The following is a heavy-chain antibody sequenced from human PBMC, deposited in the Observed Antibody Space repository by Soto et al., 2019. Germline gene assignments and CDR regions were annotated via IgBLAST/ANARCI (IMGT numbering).Heavy chain of an antibody. CDR2: IYHSGST. V-gene: IGHV4-31*03. J-gene: IGHJ4*02. CDR1: GGSISSGVYY. Sequence: PSETLSLTCTASGGSISSGVYYWSWIRQHPGKGLEWIGYIYHSGSTYYNPSLKSRVTISVHTSNSQFSLELNSVTAADTAVYYCARGLISGSHYSGGWYYFDSWGQGTQVTVSS. D-gene: IGHD1-26*01. CDR3: ARGLISGSHYSGGWYYFDS.